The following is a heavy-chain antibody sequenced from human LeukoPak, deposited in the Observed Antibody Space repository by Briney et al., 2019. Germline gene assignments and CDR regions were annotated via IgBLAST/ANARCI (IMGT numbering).Heavy chain of an antibody. CDR3: ARVVAAAARGDWFDP. CDR1: GGSISSYY. J-gene: IGHJ5*02. Sequence: SETLSLTCTVSGGSISSYYWSWIWQPPGKGLEWIGYIYYSGSTNYNPSLKSRVTISVDTSKNHFSLKLSSVTAADTAVYYCARVVAAAARGDWFDPWGQGTLVTVSS. D-gene: IGHD6-13*01. V-gene: IGHV4-59*01. CDR2: IYYSGST.